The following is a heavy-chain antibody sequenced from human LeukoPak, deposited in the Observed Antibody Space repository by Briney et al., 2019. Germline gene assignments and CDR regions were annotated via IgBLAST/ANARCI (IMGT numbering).Heavy chain of an antibody. CDR1: GFTFSSYG. J-gene: IGHJ4*02. D-gene: IGHD2-2*01. CDR3: AKDHLGYCSSTSCSGGSDY. Sequence: GGSLRLSCAASGFTFSSYGMHWVRQAPGKGLEWGAFIRYDGSNKYYADSVKGRFTISRDNSKNTLYLQMNSLRAEDTAVYYCAKDHLGYCSSTSCSGGSDYWGQGTLVTVSS. CDR2: IRYDGSNK. V-gene: IGHV3-30*02.